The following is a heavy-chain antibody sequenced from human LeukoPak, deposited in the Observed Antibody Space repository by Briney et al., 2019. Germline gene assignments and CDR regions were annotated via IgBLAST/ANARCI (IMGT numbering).Heavy chain of an antibody. J-gene: IGHJ4*02. CDR1: GYTFTGYY. V-gene: IGHV1-2*02. CDR2: INPNSGGT. Sequence: GASVKVSCKASGYTFTGYYMHWVRQAPGQGLEWMGWINPNSGGTNYAQKFQGRVTMTRDTSISTAYMELSRLRSDDTAVYYYAARHSSSWHRDYWGQGTLVTVSS. D-gene: IGHD6-13*01. CDR3: AARHSSSWHRDY.